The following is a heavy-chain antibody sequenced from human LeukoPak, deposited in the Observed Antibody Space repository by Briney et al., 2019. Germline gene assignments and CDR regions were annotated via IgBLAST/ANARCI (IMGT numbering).Heavy chain of an antibody. J-gene: IGHJ4*02. Sequence: SETLSLTCAVYGGSFSGYYWSWIRQPPGKGLEWIGEINHSGNTNYNPSLKSRVTILVDTSKNQFSLKLSSVTAADTAVYYCARAGYYYDSSAWGYWGQGTLVTVSS. CDR3: ARAGYYYDSSAWGY. V-gene: IGHV4-34*01. D-gene: IGHD3-22*01. CDR1: GGSFSGYY. CDR2: INHSGNT.